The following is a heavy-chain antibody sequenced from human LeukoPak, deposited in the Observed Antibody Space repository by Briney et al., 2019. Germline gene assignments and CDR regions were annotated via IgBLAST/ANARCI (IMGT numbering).Heavy chain of an antibody. CDR3: VKGPCSGGSCYLDY. Sequence: GGSLRLSCSAAGFTFSSYAMHWVRQAPGKGLEYVSAISSNGGSTYYADSVKGRFSISRDNSKNTLYLQMSSLRAEDTAVYYCVKGPCSGGSCYLDYWGQGTLVTVSS. CDR1: GFTFSSYA. V-gene: IGHV3-64D*09. CDR2: ISSNGGST. J-gene: IGHJ4*02. D-gene: IGHD2-15*01.